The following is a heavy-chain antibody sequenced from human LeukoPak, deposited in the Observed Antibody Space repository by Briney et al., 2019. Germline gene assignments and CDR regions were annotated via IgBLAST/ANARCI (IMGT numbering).Heavy chain of an antibody. CDR2: MNPNSGNT. CDR3: TRGSSAYYDRRAHDY. V-gene: IGHV1-8*01. D-gene: IGHD3-22*01. Sequence: ASVKVSCKASGYTFTSFDINWVRQATGQGLEWMGWMNPNSGNTGYAQKFLGRVTMTRDTSISPAYMELSSLSSEDTAVYYCTRGSSAYYDRRAHDYWGQGTLVTVSS. CDR1: GYTFTSFD. J-gene: IGHJ4*02.